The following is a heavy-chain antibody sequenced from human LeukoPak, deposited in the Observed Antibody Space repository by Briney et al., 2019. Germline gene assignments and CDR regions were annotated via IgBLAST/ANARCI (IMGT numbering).Heavy chain of an antibody. V-gene: IGHV3-7*01. CDR1: GFTFSDYY. J-gene: IGHJ3*02. D-gene: IGHD3-22*01. CDR3: ARVCNLDYYDSNGYYPLAFDI. Sequence: GGSLRLFCAVSGFTFSDYYMSWVRQAPGKGLEWVASIKQDESEKYYVDSVKGRFTISRDNAKNSLYLRMNSLRAEDTAVYYCARVCNLDYYDSNGYYPLAFDIWGQGTMVTVSS. CDR2: IKQDESEK.